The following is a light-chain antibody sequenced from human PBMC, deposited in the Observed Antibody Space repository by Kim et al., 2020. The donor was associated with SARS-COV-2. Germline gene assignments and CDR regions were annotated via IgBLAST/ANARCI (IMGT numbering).Light chain of an antibody. V-gene: IGKV3-15*01. CDR3: QQYDDWPPWT. J-gene: IGKJ1*01. CDR2: GAS. CDR1: QSVSSN. Sequence: SPGETATLSCRASQSVSSNVDWYQQKPGQAPRLLIYGASTRATDIPARFSGSGSGTDFTLTISSLQSEDLAVYHCQQYDDWPPWTFGQGTKVDIK.